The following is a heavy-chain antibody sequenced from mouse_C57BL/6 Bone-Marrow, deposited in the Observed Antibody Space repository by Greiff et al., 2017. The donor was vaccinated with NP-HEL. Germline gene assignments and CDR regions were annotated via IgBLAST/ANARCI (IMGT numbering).Heavy chain of an antibody. J-gene: IGHJ3*01. CDR2: IRNKANGYTT. CDR3: ARSVFYYGSSGFAY. Sequence: EVKVEESGGGLVQPGGSLSLSCAASGFTFTDYYMSWVRQPPGKALEWLGFIRNKANGYTTEYSASVKGRFTISRDNSQSILYLQMNALRAEDSATYYCARSVFYYGSSGFAYWGQGTLVTVSA. D-gene: IGHD1-1*01. V-gene: IGHV7-3*01. CDR1: GFTFTDYY.